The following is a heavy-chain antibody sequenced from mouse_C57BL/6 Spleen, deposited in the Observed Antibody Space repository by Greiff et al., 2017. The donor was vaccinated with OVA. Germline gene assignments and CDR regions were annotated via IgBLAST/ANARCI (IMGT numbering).Heavy chain of an antibody. CDR3: TRESILSNFDY. CDR2: IDPETGGT. J-gene: IGHJ2*01. Sequence: QVQLKQSGAELVRPGASVTLSCKASGYTFTDYEMHWVKQTPVHGLEWIGAIDPETGGTAYNQKFKGKAILTADKSSSTAYMELRSLTSEDSAVYYCTRESILSNFDYWGQGTTLTVSS. D-gene: IGHD1-1*01. CDR1: GYTFTDYE. V-gene: IGHV1-15*01.